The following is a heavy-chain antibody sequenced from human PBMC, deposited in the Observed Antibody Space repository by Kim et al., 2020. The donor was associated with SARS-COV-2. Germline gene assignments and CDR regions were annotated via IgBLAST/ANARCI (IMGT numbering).Heavy chain of an antibody. Sequence: GGSLRLSCAASGFTFSSYAMSWVRQAPGKGLEWVSAISGSGGSTYYADSVKGRFTISRDNSKNTLYLQMNSLRAEDTAVYYCAKDLYYYDSSGYRPGSRGFDPWGQGTLVTVSS. CDR2: ISGSGGST. V-gene: IGHV3-23*01. CDR1: GFTFSSYA. D-gene: IGHD3-22*01. CDR3: AKDLYYYDSSGYRPGSRGFDP. J-gene: IGHJ5*02.